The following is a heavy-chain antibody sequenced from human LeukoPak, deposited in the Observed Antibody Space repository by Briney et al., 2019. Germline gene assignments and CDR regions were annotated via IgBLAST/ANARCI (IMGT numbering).Heavy chain of an antibody. CDR3: AKDILAAGLFFDY. CDR1: GFIFSEYY. Sequence: GGSLRLSCAASGFIFSEYYMGWVRQAPGKGLEWVSYISNKGSSSTTYYADSVKGRFTISRDDAQNSLYLQMNSLRADDTAVYYCAKDILAAGLFFDYWGQGILVTVSS. CDR2: ISNKGSSSTT. V-gene: IGHV3-11*01. D-gene: IGHD6-13*01. J-gene: IGHJ4*02.